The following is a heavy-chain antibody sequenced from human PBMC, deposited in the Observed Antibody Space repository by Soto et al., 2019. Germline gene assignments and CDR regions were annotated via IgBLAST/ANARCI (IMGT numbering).Heavy chain of an antibody. CDR3: ARGYSSSWYFLNAFDI. Sequence: EVQLVESGGGLVQPGRSLRLSCAASGFTFDDYAMHWVRQAPGKGLEWVSGISWNSGSIGYADSVKGRFTISRDNAKNSLYLQMNSRRAEDTALYYCARGYSSSWYFLNAFDIWGQGTMVTVSS. D-gene: IGHD6-13*01. CDR2: ISWNSGSI. J-gene: IGHJ3*02. CDR1: GFTFDDYA. V-gene: IGHV3-9*01.